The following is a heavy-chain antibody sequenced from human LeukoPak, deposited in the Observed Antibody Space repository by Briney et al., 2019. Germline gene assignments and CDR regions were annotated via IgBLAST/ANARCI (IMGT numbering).Heavy chain of an antibody. V-gene: IGHV1-2*02. CDR1: GYTFTSYY. CDR2: INPNSGGT. Sequence: ASVKVSCKASGYTFTSYYMHWVRQAPGQGLEWMGWINPNSGGTNYAQKFQGRVTMTRDTSISTAYMELSRLRSDDTAVYYCARDYNQLLFSQGQEVGEKFDYWGQGTLVTVFS. D-gene: IGHD2-2*01. CDR3: ARDYNQLLFSQGQEVGEKFDY. J-gene: IGHJ4*02.